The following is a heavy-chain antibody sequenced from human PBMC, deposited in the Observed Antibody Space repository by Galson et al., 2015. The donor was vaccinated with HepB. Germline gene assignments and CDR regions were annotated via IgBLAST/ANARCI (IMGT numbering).Heavy chain of an antibody. Sequence: SVKVSCKASGYTFTTYDVNWVRQAPGRGLEWVGWMNPKSGNIGFEQRFQGRVTLTRDISMNTDYMDLSSLTTDDTAVYYCVYWGHSLHWGQGTLITVSS. CDR2: MNPKSGNI. CDR1: GYTFTTYD. V-gene: IGHV1-8*01. D-gene: IGHD2-8*02. J-gene: IGHJ1*01. CDR3: VYWGHSLH.